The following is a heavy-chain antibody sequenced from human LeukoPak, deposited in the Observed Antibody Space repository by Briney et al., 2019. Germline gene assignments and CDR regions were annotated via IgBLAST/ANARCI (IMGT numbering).Heavy chain of an antibody. CDR2: ISGGCSHR. D-gene: IGHD2-21*02. CDR1: GPTFSSSS. V-gene: IGHV3-21*05. CDR3: ARDPSTLQVEGDTRAFDF. Sequence: GGCLRPSCAVYGPTFSSSSITSGRQAPGKGLEWDPFISGGCSHRYYADSVKGRFTISRDNAKNSAYLQMTGLRAKNAAVYDCARDPSTLQVEGDTRAFDFWGQGTMVSVSS. J-gene: IGHJ3*01.